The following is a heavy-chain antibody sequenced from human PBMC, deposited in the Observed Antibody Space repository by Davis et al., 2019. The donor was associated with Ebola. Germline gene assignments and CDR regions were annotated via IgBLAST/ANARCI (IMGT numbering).Heavy chain of an antibody. Sequence: MPSETLSLTCTVSGGSISSYYWSWIRQPPGKGLEWIGYIYYSGSTNYNPSLKSRVTISVDTSKNQFSLKLSSVTAADTAVYYCARRYYYYYGMDVWGQGTTVTVSS. CDR1: GGSISSYY. CDR3: ARRYYYYYGMDV. J-gene: IGHJ6*02. CDR2: IYYSGST. V-gene: IGHV4-59*01.